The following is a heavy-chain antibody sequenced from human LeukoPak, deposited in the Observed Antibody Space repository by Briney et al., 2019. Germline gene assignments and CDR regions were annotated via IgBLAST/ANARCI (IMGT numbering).Heavy chain of an antibody. Sequence: PGVSLRLSCPASGFTFNRFYLHWVRQAPGKGLEFVSHISSNGATTYYADSVKGRFTISRDNSKNTLYLQMRSLRADDTAVYYCVKDRSIAAPNNDFFDSWGQGALVTVSS. CDR2: ISSNGATT. CDR3: VKDRSIAAPNNDFFDS. CDR1: GFTFNRFY. V-gene: IGHV3-64D*06. J-gene: IGHJ4*02. D-gene: IGHD6-6*01.